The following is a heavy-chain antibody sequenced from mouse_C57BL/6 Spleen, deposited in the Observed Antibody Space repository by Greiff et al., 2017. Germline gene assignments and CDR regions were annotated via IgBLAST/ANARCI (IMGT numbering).Heavy chain of an antibody. V-gene: IGHV1-26*01. CDR2: IYPNSGGT. D-gene: IGHD2-4*01. J-gene: IGHJ3*01. Sequence: EVQLQQPGAELVKPGASVKMSCKASGYTFTDYCMTWVKQRPGQSLEWIGDIYPNSGGTSYNEKFKGKATLTVDTSSSTAYMQLRSLTSEDSAVYYCARACVCDYGRGGFADWGKGTLVTVSA. CDR1: GYTFTDYC. CDR3: ARACVCDYGRGGFAD.